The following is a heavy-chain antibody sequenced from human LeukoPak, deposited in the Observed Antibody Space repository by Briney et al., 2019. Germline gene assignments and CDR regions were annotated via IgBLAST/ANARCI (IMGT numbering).Heavy chain of an antibody. CDR1: GGTFSSYA. D-gene: IGHD6-13*01. CDR3: ARGLRPSSPYYYYMDV. Sequence: SVKVSCKASGGTFSSYAISWVRQAPGQGLEWMGGIIPIFGTANYAQKFQGRVTITTDESTSTAYMELSSLRSEDTAVYYCARGLRPSSPYYYYMDVWGKGTTVTVSS. CDR2: IIPIFGTA. J-gene: IGHJ6*03. V-gene: IGHV1-69*05.